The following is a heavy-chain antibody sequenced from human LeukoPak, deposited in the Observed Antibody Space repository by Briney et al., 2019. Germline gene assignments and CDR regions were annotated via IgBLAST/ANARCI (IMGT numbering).Heavy chain of an antibody. CDR1: GYSFTNYW. D-gene: IGHD3-10*01. V-gene: IGHV5-51*01. CDR3: ARRSWFGEFDY. CDR2: IYPGDSDT. Sequence: GESLEISCKGSGYSFTNYWIGWVRQMPGRGLEWMGIIYPGDSDTRYSPSFEGQVTFSADKSISTAYLQWSSLKASDTAMYYCARRSWFGEFDYWGQGTLVTVSS. J-gene: IGHJ4*02.